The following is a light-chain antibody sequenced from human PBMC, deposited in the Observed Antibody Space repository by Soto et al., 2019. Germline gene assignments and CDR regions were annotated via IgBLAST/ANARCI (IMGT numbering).Light chain of an antibody. CDR3: SSYTSSSTYVV. CDR2: DVS. J-gene: IGLJ2*01. CDR1: SSDVGGYNY. Sequence: QSALTQPASVSGSPGQSITISCTGTSSDVGGYNYVSWYQQHPGKAPKRMIYDVSNRPSGVSNRFSGSKSGNTASLTISGLQAEDEADYYCSSYTSSSTYVVFGGGTKVTVL. V-gene: IGLV2-14*01.